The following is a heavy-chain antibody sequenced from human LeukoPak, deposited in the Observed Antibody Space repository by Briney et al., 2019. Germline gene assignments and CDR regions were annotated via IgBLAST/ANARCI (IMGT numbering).Heavy chain of an antibody. CDR3: ARDPYSGNYGDYYYYYMDV. J-gene: IGHJ6*03. V-gene: IGHV3-74*01. CDR1: GFTFNAYT. Sequence: GRSLRLSCAASGFTFNAYTIHWVRQAPGKGLVWVSRINSDGSSTSYADSVKGRFTISRDNAKSSLYLQMNSLRDEDTAVYYCARDPYSGNYGDYYYYYMDVWGQGTLVTVSS. CDR2: INSDGSST. D-gene: IGHD1-26*01.